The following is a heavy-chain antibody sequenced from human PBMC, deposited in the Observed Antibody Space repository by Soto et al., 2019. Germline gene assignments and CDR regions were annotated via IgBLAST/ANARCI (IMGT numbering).Heavy chain of an antibody. V-gene: IGHV4-39*01. CDR3: AGFVVPASRNSDFDY. CDR2: IYYSGST. J-gene: IGHJ4*02. Sequence: SETLSLTCTVSGISVSTSDYYWGWVRQPPGKGLDWIGDIYYSGSTFYNPSLRSRVTLSVDTSKNQFSLRLNSVTAADTAVYFCAGFVVPASRNSDFDYWGQGTLVTVSS. CDR1: GISVSTSDYY. D-gene: IGHD2-15*01.